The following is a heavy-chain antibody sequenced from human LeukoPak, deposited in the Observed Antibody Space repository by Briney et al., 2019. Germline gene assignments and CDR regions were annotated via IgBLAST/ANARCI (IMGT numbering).Heavy chain of an antibody. J-gene: IGHJ4*02. Sequence: GGSLRLSCAASGFTVSSNYMSWVRLAPGKGLEWVSVIYSGGSTYYADSVKGRFTISRHNSKNTLYLQMNSLRAEDTAVYYCATAQRGYSYGFDYWGQGTLVTVSS. CDR1: GFTVSSNY. D-gene: IGHD5-18*01. CDR3: ATAQRGYSYGFDY. V-gene: IGHV3-53*04. CDR2: IYSGGST.